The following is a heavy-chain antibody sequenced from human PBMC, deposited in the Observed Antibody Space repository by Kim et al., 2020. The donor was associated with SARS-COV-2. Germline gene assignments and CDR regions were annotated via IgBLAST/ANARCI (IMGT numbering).Heavy chain of an antibody. J-gene: IGHJ3*02. CDR1: GGSISSYN. CDR3: ARGGGSQSSHLYAFDI. Sequence: SETLSLTCSVSGGSISSYNWIWIRQPPGKGLEWIVYIYHSGTTNYNPSLKSRVTISLDMSKNQFSLRLSSVTAADTAVYYCARGGGSQSSHLYAFDIWGQGTMVTVSS. V-gene: IGHV4-59*01. D-gene: IGHD3-10*01. CDR2: IYHSGTT.